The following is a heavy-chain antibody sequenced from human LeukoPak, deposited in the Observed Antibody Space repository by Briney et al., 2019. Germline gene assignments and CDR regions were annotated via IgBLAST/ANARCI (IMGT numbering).Heavy chain of an antibody. D-gene: IGHD4-17*01. Sequence: GGSLRLSCAASGFTFSSYAMHWVRQAPGKGLEWVAVISYDGSNKYYADSVEGRFTISRDNSKNTLYLQMNSLRAEDTAVYYCARDLDGDYPIYWGQGTLVTVSS. CDR3: ARDLDGDYPIY. V-gene: IGHV3-30*04. J-gene: IGHJ4*02. CDR2: ISYDGSNK. CDR1: GFTFSSYA.